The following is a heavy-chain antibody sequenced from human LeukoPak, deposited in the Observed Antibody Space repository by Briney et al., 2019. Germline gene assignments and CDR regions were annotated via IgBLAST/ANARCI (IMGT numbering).Heavy chain of an antibody. CDR3: ARGSIAVATGWFDP. CDR2: IYYSGST. D-gene: IGHD6-19*01. Sequence: GSLRLSCAASGFTVSSYYWSWIRQPPGKGLEWIGYIYYSGSTNYNPSLKSRVTISVDTSKNQFSLKLSSVTAADTAVYYCARGSIAVATGWFDPWGQGTLVTVSS. V-gene: IGHV4-59*02. CDR1: GFTVSSYY. J-gene: IGHJ5*02.